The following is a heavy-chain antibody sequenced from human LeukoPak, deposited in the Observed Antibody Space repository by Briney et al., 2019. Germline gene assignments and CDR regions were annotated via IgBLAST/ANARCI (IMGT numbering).Heavy chain of an antibody. J-gene: IGHJ6*03. D-gene: IGHD4-11*01. Sequence: ASVKVSCKASGGTFSSYAISWVRQAPGQGLEWLGWISAYAGDTKYAQNLQGRVNMTTDTSTSTAYMELKSLRSDDTAVYYCARVGFSKFYHHMDVWGKGTTVTVSS. CDR3: ARVGFSKFYHHMDV. CDR2: ISAYAGDT. CDR1: GGTFSSYA. V-gene: IGHV1-18*01.